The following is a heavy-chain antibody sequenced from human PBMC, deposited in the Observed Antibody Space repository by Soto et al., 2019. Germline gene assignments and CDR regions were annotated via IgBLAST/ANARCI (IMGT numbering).Heavy chain of an antibody. D-gene: IGHD2-15*01. Sequence: SVKISCKASGGFFSTYAISWVRQAPGQGLEWMGGIIPILRRPNYAQKFQGRVTITADESTTTAYMELSRLSSEDTAIYYCATDHEVLGYCSGSPCYPRVFDVCGPLTMV. CDR1: GGFFSTYA. CDR2: IIPILRRP. J-gene: IGHJ3*01. V-gene: IGHV1-69*13. CDR3: ATDHEVLGYCSGSPCYPRVFDV.